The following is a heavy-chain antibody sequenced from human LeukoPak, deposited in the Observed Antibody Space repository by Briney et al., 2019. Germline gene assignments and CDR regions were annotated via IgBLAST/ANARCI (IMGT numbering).Heavy chain of an antibody. CDR3: ARDRSGSCYFDY. V-gene: IGHV4-59*12. D-gene: IGHD2-15*01. CDR2: IYYSGST. CDR1: GGSISSYY. Sequence: SETLSLTCTVSGGSISSYYWSWIRQPPGKGLEWIGYIYYSGSTNYNPSLKSRVTISVDTSKNQFSLKLSSVTAADTAVYYCARDRSGSCYFDYWGQGTLVTVSS. J-gene: IGHJ4*02.